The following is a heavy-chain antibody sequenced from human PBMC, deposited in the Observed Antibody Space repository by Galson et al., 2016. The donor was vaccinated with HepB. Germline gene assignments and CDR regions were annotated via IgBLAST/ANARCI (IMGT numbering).Heavy chain of an antibody. J-gene: IGHJ6*04. CDR1: GFIFRSYA. CDR3: ARFIASPWNDYYYYGMDV. Sequence: SLRLSCADSGFIFRSYAMNWVRQAPGKGLEWLAVISNDGSNKYFADSVKGRFTISRDNSKNTLYLQKNSLRAEETAIYYCARFIASPWNDYYYYGMDVWGKGTTVTVSS. CDR2: ISNDGSNK. D-gene: IGHD1-1*01. V-gene: IGHV3-30-3*01.